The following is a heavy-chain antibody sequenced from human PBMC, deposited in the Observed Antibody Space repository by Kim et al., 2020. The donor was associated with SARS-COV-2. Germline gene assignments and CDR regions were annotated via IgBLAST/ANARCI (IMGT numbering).Heavy chain of an antibody. CDR1: GYIFTSHF. CDR2: INPRGGST. V-gene: IGHV1-46*01. CDR3: ERDGVNREQQLIPGDAFDI. Sequence: ASVKVSCKASGYIFTSHFMHWVRQAPGQGLEWMGIINPRGGSTTYAQKFQGRLTMTRDTSTSTVYMELSSLRSEDTAVYYCERDGVNREQQLIPGDAFDIWGQGTMVNVAS. J-gene: IGHJ3*02. D-gene: IGHD6-13*01.